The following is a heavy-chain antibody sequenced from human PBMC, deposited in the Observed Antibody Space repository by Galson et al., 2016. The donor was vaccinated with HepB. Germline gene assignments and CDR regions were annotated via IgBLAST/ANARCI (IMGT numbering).Heavy chain of an antibody. Sequence: PALVKPTQTLTLTCTFSGFSLNTAAEGVGWIRQPPGKALEWLALIYWNDDKRYSPSLRSRLTITKDTSKNQVVLTMTNIEPEDTATYYCGQVDSPVENWFDPWGQGILVTVSS. CDR3: GQVDSPVENWFDP. CDR2: IYWNDDK. D-gene: IGHD4-23*01. V-gene: IGHV2-5*01. CDR1: GFSLNTAAEG. J-gene: IGHJ5*02.